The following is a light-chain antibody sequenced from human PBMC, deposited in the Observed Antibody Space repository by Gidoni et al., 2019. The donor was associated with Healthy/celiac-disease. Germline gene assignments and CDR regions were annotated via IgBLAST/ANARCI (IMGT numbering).Light chain of an antibody. CDR2: DAY. Sequence: EIVLTQSPATLSLSPGERATLTCRASQSVSSYIAWYQQQPGQAPSLIIYDAYNRATGTPARVSGSGSGTDFTLTISSLEPEDFAVYYCQQRSNWPPDFTFGPGTKVEIK. CDR1: QSVSSY. V-gene: IGKV3-11*01. J-gene: IGKJ3*01. CDR3: QQRSNWPPDFT.